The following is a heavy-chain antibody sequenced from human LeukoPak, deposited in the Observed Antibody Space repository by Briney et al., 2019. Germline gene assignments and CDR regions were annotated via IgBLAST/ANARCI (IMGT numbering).Heavy chain of an antibody. CDR2: ISSSSSYI. CDR3: ARGEDGTGDYRPTYFDS. Sequence: GGSLRLSCAASGFTFSSYSMNWVRQAPGKGLEWVSSISSSSSYIYYADSVKGRFTIYRDNAKNSLYLQMNSLRAEDTAVYYCARGEDGTGDYRPTYFDSWGQGTLVTVSS. CDR1: GFTFSSYS. J-gene: IGHJ4*02. D-gene: IGHD4-17*01. V-gene: IGHV3-21*01.